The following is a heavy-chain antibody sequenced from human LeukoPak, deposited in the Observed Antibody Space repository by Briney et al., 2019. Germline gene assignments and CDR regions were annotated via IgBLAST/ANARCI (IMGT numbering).Heavy chain of an antibody. CDR2: IRYDGSNK. CDR1: GFTFSSYG. CDR3: AKEGRTGYYYHYGMDV. V-gene: IGHV3-30*02. D-gene: IGHD3-9*01. J-gene: IGHJ6*02. Sequence: PGGSLRLSCAASGFTFSSYGMPWVRQAPGKGPEWVAFIRYDGSNKYYADSVKGRFTISRDNSKNTLYLQMNSLRAEDTAVYYCAKEGRTGYYYHYGMDVWGQGTTVTVSS.